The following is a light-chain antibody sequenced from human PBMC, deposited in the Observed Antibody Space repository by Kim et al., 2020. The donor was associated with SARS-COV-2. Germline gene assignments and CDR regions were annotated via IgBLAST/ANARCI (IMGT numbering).Light chain of an antibody. J-gene: IGLJ3*02. CDR2: TNN. Sequence: GQRVTCFFSGSTYNIGSNYVSWFQQRPGTAPKLLIYTNNQRPSGVPDRFSGSKSGTSASLAIGGLRSEDEADYHCGTWDDRLSGPVFGGGTQLTVL. CDR3: GTWDDRLSGPV. V-gene: IGLV1-47*01. CDR1: TYNIGSNY.